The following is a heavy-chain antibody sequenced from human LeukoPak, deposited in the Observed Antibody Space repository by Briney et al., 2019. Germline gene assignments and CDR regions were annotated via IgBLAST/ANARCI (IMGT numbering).Heavy chain of an antibody. CDR2: IYYSRGT. V-gene: IGHV4-59*02. CDR1: GGSVSSYY. CDR3: ARDWELGY. D-gene: IGHD1-26*01. J-gene: IGHJ4*02. Sequence: SETLSLTCTVPGGSVSSYYWNWIRQPPGKGLEWIGNIYYSRGTNYNPSLKTRVTIPLDTSKNQFSLELSSVTAADTAVYYCARDWELGYWGQGTLVTVSS.